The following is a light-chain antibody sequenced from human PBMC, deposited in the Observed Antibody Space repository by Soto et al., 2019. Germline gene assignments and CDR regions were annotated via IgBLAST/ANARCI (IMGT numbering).Light chain of an antibody. CDR3: KQYSDWPSYT. CDR2: GTS. CDR1: QSVSRK. V-gene: IGKV3-15*01. J-gene: IGKJ2*01. Sequence: IVMTQSPSTLSVSQGERATLSCRASQSVSRKLAWYQQKSGQAPSILIYGTSTRATGIPDSFSGSGSGTEFALTVSSPPSEDFALYFCKQYSDWPSYTFGQGTKLESK.